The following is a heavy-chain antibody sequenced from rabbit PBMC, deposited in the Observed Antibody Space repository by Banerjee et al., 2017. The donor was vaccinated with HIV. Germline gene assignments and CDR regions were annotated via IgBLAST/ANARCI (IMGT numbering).Heavy chain of an antibody. Sequence: QDQLEESGGDLVKPEGSLTLTCTASGFSFSNKYVMCWVRQAPGKGLEWIACINTSSGNTVYADWAKGRFTISKTSSAPVALQKANLTAPGTATYFCAKGLAAVNGWKFGLWGPGAPVPVS. CDR1: GFSFSNKYV. CDR2: INTSSGNT. V-gene: IGHV1S45*01. CDR3: AKGLAAVNGWKFGL. J-gene: IGHJ4*01. D-gene: IGHD4-1*01.